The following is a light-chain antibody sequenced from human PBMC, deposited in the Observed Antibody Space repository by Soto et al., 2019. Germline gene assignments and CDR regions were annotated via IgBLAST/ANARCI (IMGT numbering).Light chain of an antibody. J-gene: IGKJ1*01. V-gene: IGKV3-20*01. CDR1: QSVSSSY. CDR3: QQYGSSPKT. Sequence: EIVLTQSPGTLSLSPGERATLSCRASQSVSSSYLAWYQQKPGQAPRLLIYDASSRASGIPVRFSGSGSGTDFTLTISRLEPEDFAVYYFQQYGSSPKTFGQGTKVEIK. CDR2: DAS.